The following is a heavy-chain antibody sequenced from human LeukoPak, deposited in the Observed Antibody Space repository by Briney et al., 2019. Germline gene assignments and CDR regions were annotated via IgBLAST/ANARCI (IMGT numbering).Heavy chain of an antibody. D-gene: IGHD3-10*01. J-gene: IGHJ4*02. CDR1: GFTFSNAW. V-gene: IGHV3-15*01. Sequence: PGGSLRLSCAASGFTFSNAWMSWVRQAPGKGLEWVGRIKRKTDGGTTDYAAPVKGRFTISRDDSKNTLYLQMNSLKTEDTAVYYCTTFMVRGVGFDYWGQGTLVTVSS. CDR3: TTFMVRGVGFDY. CDR2: IKRKTDGGTT.